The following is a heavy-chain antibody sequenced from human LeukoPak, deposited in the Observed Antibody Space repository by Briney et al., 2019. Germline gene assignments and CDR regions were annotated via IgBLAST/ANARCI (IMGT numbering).Heavy chain of an antibody. CDR2: IYYSGST. V-gene: IGHV4-39*01. Sequence: SETLSLTCTVSGGSISSSSYYWGWIRQPPGKGLEWIGSIYYSGSTYYNPSLKGRVTISVDTSKNQFSLKLSSVTAADTAVYYCARIVGATLFDYWGQGTLVTVSS. D-gene: IGHD1-26*01. CDR3: ARIVGATLFDY. J-gene: IGHJ4*02. CDR1: GGSISSSSYY.